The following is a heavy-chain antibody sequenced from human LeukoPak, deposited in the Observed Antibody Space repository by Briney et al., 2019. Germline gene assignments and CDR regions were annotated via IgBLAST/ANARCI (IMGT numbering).Heavy chain of an antibody. D-gene: IGHD1-20*01. CDR3: ARIGLFNWNAEDY. CDR1: GYMFTGYY. Sequence: ASVKVSCKASGYMFTGYYIHWVRQAPGQGLEWMGWISAYNGNTNYAQKLQGRVTMTTDTSTSTAYMELRSLRSDDTAVYYCARIGLFNWNAEDYWGQGTLVTVSS. CDR2: ISAYNGNT. V-gene: IGHV1-18*04. J-gene: IGHJ4*02.